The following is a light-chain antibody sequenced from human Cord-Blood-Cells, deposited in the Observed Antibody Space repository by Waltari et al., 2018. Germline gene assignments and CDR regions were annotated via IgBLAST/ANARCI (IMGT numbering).Light chain of an antibody. CDR1: SSDVGSYNL. Sequence: QSALTQPASVSGSPGQSITIPCPGTSSDVGSYNLVPWYQQQPGKAPKLMIYEGSKRPSGVSNRFSGSKSGNTASLTISGLRAEDEADYYCCSYAGSSTWVFGGGTKLTVL. CDR2: EGS. V-gene: IGLV2-23*01. J-gene: IGLJ3*02. CDR3: CSYAGSSTWV.